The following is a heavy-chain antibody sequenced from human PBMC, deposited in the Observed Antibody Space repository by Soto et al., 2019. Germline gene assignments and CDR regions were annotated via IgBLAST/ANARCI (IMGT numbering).Heavy chain of an antibody. CDR3: VRGASGRYYMDV. V-gene: IGHV3-74*01. Sequence: EVQLVESGGGLVPPGGSLRLSCAASGFTFSSYWIHWVRQGPGKGLVWVSRINTDASRTNYADSVKGRFTISRDNAKNTVYLQVNSLRDEDTALYFCVRGASGRYYMDVWGKGTTVTVSS. CDR1: GFTFSSYW. CDR2: INTDASRT. D-gene: IGHD3-10*01. J-gene: IGHJ6*03.